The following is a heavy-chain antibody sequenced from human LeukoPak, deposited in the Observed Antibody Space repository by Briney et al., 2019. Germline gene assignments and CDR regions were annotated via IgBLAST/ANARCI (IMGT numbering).Heavy chain of an antibody. Sequence: GASVKVSCKASGYTFSGYYMHWVRQAPGQGLEWMGWINPNSGATNYAQTLQGRVTMTRDTSISIVYMELSRLRTDDTAVYYCARALRYDDSSGYYAYWGQGTPVTVSS. J-gene: IGHJ4*02. D-gene: IGHD3-22*01. CDR2: INPNSGAT. V-gene: IGHV1-2*02. CDR1: GYTFSGYY. CDR3: ARALRYDDSSGYYAY.